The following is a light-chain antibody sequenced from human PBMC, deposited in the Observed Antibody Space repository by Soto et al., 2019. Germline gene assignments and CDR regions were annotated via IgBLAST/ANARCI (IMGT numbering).Light chain of an antibody. CDR2: DAS. Sequence: EIVLTQSPATLSLSPGERATLSCRTSQSVGSNLAWYQHKPGQSPRLLIYDASKRAVGIPARFSGSGSGTDFTLTISSLEPEDSAVYYCHQRSDWPPLTFGGGTKVEI. J-gene: IGKJ4*01. V-gene: IGKV3-11*01. CDR3: HQRSDWPPLT. CDR1: QSVGSN.